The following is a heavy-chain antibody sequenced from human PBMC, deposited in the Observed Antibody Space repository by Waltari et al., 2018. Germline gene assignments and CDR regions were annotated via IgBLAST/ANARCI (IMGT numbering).Heavy chain of an antibody. J-gene: IGHJ5*02. CDR2: IYFSGTT. V-gene: IGHV4-59*11. Sequence: QLHLQESGPGLVKPWETLSLTGSVSTGSISNQYWSWIRQTPGQGLQCMGYIYFSGTTSYNPSLKSRLTISVDTWKNQFSLKLTSVTAADTGVYYCARGGGPYEFWRGYSLWFDTWGQGTLVTVSS. D-gene: IGHD2-21*01. CDR1: TGSISNQY. CDR3: ARGGGPYEFWRGYSLWFDT.